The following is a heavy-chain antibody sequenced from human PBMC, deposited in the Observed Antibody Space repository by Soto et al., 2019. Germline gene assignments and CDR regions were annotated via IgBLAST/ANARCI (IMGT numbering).Heavy chain of an antibody. Sequence: QVQLVQSGAEVKKPGASVKVSCKASGYTFTSYAMHWVRQAPGQRLEWMGWINAGNGNTKYSQKFQGRVPITRDTSASTAYMELSSLRSEDTAVYYCARVGVVVVAATTNFDYWGQGTLVTVSS. CDR1: GYTFTSYA. V-gene: IGHV1-3*01. CDR2: INAGNGNT. J-gene: IGHJ4*02. CDR3: ARVGVVVVAATTNFDY. D-gene: IGHD2-15*01.